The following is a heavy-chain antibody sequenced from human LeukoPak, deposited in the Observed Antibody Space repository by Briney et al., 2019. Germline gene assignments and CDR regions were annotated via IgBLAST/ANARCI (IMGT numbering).Heavy chain of an antibody. D-gene: IGHD3-22*01. V-gene: IGHV3-23*01. CDR2: ISGSGGST. Sequence: PGGSLRLSCAASGFTFSNYAMSWVRQAPGKGLEWVSCISGSGGSTHYADSGKGRFTISRDNSKNTLYLQMNGLRAEDTAVYYCAKPYYYDTSGLRTLDNWGQGTLVTVSS. CDR1: GFTFSNYA. J-gene: IGHJ4*02. CDR3: AKPYYYDTSGLRTLDN.